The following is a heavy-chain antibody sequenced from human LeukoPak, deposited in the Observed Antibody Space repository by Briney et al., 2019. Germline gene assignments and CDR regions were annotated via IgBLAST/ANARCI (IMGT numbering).Heavy chain of an antibody. J-gene: IGHJ6*02. CDR1: GYTFTSYG. V-gene: IGHV1-18*01. Sequence: GASVKVSCKASGYTFTSYGISWVRQAPGQGLEWMGWISAYNGNTNYAQKLQGRVTMTTDTSTSTAYMELRSLRSDDTAVYYCARDVVGYCSSISCYYYYYYGMDVWGQGTTVTVSS. D-gene: IGHD2-2*01. CDR2: ISAYNGNT. CDR3: ARDVVGYCSSISCYYYYYYGMDV.